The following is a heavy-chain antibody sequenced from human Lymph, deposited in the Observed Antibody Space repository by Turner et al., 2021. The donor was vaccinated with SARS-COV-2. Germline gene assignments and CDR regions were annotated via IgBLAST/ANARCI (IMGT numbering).Heavy chain of an antibody. V-gene: IGHV4-59*01. CDR1: GDSISNYH. Sequence: QVQLQESGPRLVKPSETLSLPCTVSGDSISNYHWSWVRQPPGKGLEWIGYIYYSGSTNYNPSLKGRVTISVDTSKNHFSLKLSSVTAADTAVYYCARGFDYWGQGTLVSVSS. CDR2: IYYSGST. J-gene: IGHJ4*02. CDR3: ARGFDY.